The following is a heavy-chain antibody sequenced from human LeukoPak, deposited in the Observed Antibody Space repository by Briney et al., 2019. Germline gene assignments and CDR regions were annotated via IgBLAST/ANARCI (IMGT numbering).Heavy chain of an antibody. D-gene: IGHD3-10*01. CDR3: ARGARGGAFDI. J-gene: IGHJ3*02. Sequence: PGGSLRLSCAASGFTFSTYNMNWVRQAPGKGLEWVSSISSSSSYIYYADSVKGRFTISRDNAKNSLYLQMNSLRAEDTAVYYCARGARGGAFDIWGQGTMVTVSS. CDR1: GFTFSTYN. CDR2: ISSSSSYI. V-gene: IGHV3-21*01.